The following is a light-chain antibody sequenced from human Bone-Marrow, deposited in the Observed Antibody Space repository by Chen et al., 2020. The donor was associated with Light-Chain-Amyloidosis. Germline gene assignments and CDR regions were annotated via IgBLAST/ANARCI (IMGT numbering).Light chain of an antibody. Sequence: EIVLTQSPGTLSLSPGEGANISCRASRTISSNYLTWYQQKLGQAPRLLIYGSSSRATGIPDRFTGSGSGTDFTLTINRLEPEDFAMYYCQQYGTSPLTFGGGTKVEIK. CDR3: QQYGTSPLT. CDR2: GSS. J-gene: IGKJ4*01. CDR1: RTISSNY. V-gene: IGKV3-20*01.